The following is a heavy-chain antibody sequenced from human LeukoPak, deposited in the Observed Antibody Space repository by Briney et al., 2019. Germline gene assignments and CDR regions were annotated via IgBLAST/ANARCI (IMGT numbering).Heavy chain of an antibody. CDR2: IYYSGST. D-gene: IGHD3-22*01. J-gene: IGHJ4*02. Sequence: SETLSLICTVSGGSISSSSYYWGWIRQPPGKGLEWIGSIYYSGSTYYNPSLKSRVTISVDTSKNQFSLKLSSVTAADTAVYYCARGSSGYSFDYWGQGTLVTVSS. CDR3: ARGSSGYSFDY. CDR1: GGSISSSSYY. V-gene: IGHV4-39*01.